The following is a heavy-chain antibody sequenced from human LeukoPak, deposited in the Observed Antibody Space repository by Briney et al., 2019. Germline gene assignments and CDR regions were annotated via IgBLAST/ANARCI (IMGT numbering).Heavy chain of an antibody. CDR3: ARRLTQYDCFDP. V-gene: IGHV6-1*01. Sequence: SQTLSLTCAISGNIVSSNSVTWNWIRQSPSRGLEWLGRTYYRSTWYNDYAVSVRGRITVNPDTSKNQFSLHLNSVTPEDTAVYYCARRLTQYDCFDPWGQGILVTVSS. D-gene: IGHD2-2*01. CDR1: GNIVSSNSVT. J-gene: IGHJ5*02. CDR2: TYYRSTWYN.